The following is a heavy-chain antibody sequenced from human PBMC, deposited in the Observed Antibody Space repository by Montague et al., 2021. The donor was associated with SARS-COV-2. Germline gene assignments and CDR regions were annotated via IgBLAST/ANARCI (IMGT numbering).Heavy chain of an antibody. D-gene: IGHD2-21*01. J-gene: IGHJ6*02. CDR1: GFTFSSYS. V-gene: IGHV3-21*01. Sequence: SLRLSCPASGFTFSSYSMNWVHQAPGKGLEWVSSISSSSSYIYYADSVKGRFTISRDNAKNSLYLQMNSLRAEDTAVYYCAGYVVESGTGMDVWGQGTTVTVSS. CDR2: ISSSSSYI. CDR3: AGYVVESGTGMDV.